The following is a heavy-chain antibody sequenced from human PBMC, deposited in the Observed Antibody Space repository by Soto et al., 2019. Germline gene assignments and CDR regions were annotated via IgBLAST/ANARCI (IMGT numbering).Heavy chain of an antibody. V-gene: IGHV1-18*01. CDR2: ISIYYSYS. CDR1: GYTFSNYG. J-gene: IGHJ5*01. CDR3: AKNGSSWLDS. Sequence: VQLVQSGAELKMPGASVKVSCKTSGYTFSNYGISWVRQAPGQGLEWMGWISIYYSYSHSSPTLHGRLIMTTDTSTNTAFMELRNLRFDDTAVYYCAKNGSSWLDSWGQGTLVTVSS. D-gene: IGHD2-2*01.